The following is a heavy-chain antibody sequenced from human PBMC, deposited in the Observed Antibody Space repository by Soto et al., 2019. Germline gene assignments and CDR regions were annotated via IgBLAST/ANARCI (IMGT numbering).Heavy chain of an antibody. CDR1: GYTFTIYW. Sequence: PGESLKISGQVSGYTFTIYWIGWVRQMPGKGLEWMGIIYPSDSDTRYSPSFQGQVTISADQSINTAYLQWDSLKASDTAIYYCGRHANTVADHFDLWGRGTKVAVSS. J-gene: IGHJ4*02. CDR3: GRHANTVADHFDL. D-gene: IGHD4-17*01. CDR2: IYPSDSDT. V-gene: IGHV5-51*01.